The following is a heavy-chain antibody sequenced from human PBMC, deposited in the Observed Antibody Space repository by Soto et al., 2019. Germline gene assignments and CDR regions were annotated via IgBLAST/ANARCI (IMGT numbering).Heavy chain of an antibody. CDR2: IIPVYDTA. J-gene: IGHJ6*02. CDR1: RGTFSNFA. V-gene: IGHV1-69*01. D-gene: IGHD6-19*01. Sequence: QVQLVQSGAEVKKPGSSVKVSCKASRGTFSNFAISWVRQAPGQGLEWMGAIIPVYDTAKYAQKFQDRLTITADESMSTAYMELRSLRSEVTAVYYCARDDNSGFFIVYYGLDDWGQGTTVTVSS. CDR3: ARDDNSGFFIVYYGLDD.